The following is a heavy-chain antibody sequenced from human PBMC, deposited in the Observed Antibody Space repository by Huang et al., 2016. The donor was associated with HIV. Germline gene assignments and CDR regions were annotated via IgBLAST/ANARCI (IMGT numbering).Heavy chain of an antibody. CDR1: GYTFTNYD. V-gene: IGHV1-8*02. D-gene: IGHD4-17*01. CDR2: MNPNTGNK. CDR3: ARSAYGDLDY. Sequence: QVHLVQSGAEVKKPGASVKVSCKASGYTFTNYDINWVRQAPGRGLEWMEWMNPNTGNKCVAQSFQGRVTMTRKTSRTTAYMELTSVTAEDTAVYYCARSAYGDLDYWGLGTLVIVSS. J-gene: IGHJ4*02.